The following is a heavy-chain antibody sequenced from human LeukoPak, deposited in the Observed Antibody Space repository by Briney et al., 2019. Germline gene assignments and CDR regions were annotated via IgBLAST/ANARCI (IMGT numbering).Heavy chain of an antibody. V-gene: IGHV3-33*01. J-gene: IGHJ4*02. Sequence: GGSLRLSCAASGFTFSSYGMHWVRQAPGKGLGWVAVIWYDGSNKYYADSVKGRLTISRDNSKNTLYLQMNSLRAEDTAVYYCAGGHGWLGYWGQGTLVTVSS. CDR3: AGGHGWLGY. CDR2: IWYDGSNK. CDR1: GFTFSSYG. D-gene: IGHD6-19*01.